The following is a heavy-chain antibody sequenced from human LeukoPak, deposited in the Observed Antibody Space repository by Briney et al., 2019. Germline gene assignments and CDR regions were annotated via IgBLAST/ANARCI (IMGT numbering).Heavy chain of an antibody. CDR1: GFTFSSYG. CDR3: AKVGESITIFGVVSPLGDAFDI. V-gene: IGHV3-30*02. D-gene: IGHD3-3*01. CDR2: IRYDGSNK. Sequence: PGGSLRLSCAASGFTFSSYGMHWVRQAPGKGLEWVAFIRYDGSNKYYADSVKGRFTISRDNSKNTLYLQMNSLRAEDTAVYYCAKVGESITIFGVVSPLGDAFDIWGQGTMVTVSS. J-gene: IGHJ3*02.